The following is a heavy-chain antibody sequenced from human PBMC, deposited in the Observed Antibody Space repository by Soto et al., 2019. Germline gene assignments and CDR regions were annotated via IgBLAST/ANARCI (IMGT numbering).Heavy chain of an antibody. J-gene: IGHJ5*01. D-gene: IGHD2-15*01. Sequence: QVQLVQSGAEVRKPGASVKVSCKASGYTFSSHGIIWVRQAPGHGLEWLGWISGYNGNAKYAQRFEGRVTMTTDKSTSTVYMAVRSLGADDSAVYYCAREGSYGWYDCWGQGTLVTVSS. CDR3: AREGSYGWYDC. CDR1: GYTFSSHG. CDR2: ISGYNGNA. V-gene: IGHV1-18*01.